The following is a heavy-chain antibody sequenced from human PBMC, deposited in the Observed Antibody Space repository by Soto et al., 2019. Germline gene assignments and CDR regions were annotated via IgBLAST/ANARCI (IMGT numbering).Heavy chain of an antibody. CDR1: GGSISSYY. CDR2: IYYSGST. D-gene: IGHD2-8*02. CDR3: ARGKITGLFDY. Sequence: SETLSLTCTVSGGSISSYYWSWIRQPPGKGLEWIGYIYYSGSTNYNPSLKSRVTISVDTSKNQFSLKLSSVTAADTAVYYCARGKITGLFDYWGQGTLVTSP. J-gene: IGHJ4*02. V-gene: IGHV4-59*01.